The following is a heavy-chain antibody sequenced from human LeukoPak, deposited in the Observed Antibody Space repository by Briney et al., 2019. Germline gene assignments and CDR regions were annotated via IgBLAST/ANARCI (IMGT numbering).Heavy chain of an antibody. J-gene: IGHJ6*03. CDR2: MSYSGGT. V-gene: IGHV4-39*01. D-gene: IGHD3-10*01. Sequence: SETLSLTCTVSGHSINSSSYYWGWIRQPPGKGLEWIGSMSYSGGTYYNPSLKSRVTIAVDTSKTQFSLKLSSVTAADTAVYYCARFYPPSQCGSDYMDVWGKGTTVTVSS. CDR3: ARFYPPSQCGSDYMDV. CDR1: GHSINSSSYY.